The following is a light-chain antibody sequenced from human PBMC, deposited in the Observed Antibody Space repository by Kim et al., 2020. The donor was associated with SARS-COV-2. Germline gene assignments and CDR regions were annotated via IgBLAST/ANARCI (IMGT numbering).Light chain of an antibody. CDR3: QQRT. J-gene: IGKJ1*01. V-gene: IGKV3-20*01. CDR2: GAS. Sequence: GTLSLSPGERATRACRASQSVSSSYLAWYQQKPGQAPRLLIYGASSRATGIPDRFSGSGSGTDFTLTISRLEPEDFAVYYCQQRTFGQGTKVDIK. CDR1: QSVSSSY.